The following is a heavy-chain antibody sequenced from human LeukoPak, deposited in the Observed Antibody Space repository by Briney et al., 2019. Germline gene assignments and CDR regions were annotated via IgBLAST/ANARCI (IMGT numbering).Heavy chain of an antibody. CDR2: ISSSSSYI. CDR3: ARDVFGTTGTTFDY. CDR1: GFTFSSYS. Sequence: GGTLRLSCAASGFTFSSYSMNWVRQAPGKGLEWVSSISSSSSYIYYADSVKGRFTISRDNAKNSLYLQMNSLRAEDTAVYYCARDVFGTTGTTFDYWGQGTLVTVSS. V-gene: IGHV3-21*01. D-gene: IGHD1-1*01. J-gene: IGHJ4*02.